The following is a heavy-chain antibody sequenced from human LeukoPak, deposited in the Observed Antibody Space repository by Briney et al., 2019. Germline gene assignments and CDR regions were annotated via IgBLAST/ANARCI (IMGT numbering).Heavy chain of an antibody. D-gene: IGHD2-15*01. J-gene: IGHJ4*02. CDR2: ISYDGSNK. V-gene: IGHV3-30-3*01. Sequence: GGSLRLSCAASGFTFSSYAVHWVRQAPGKGLEWVAVISYDGSNKYYADSVKGRFTISRDNSKNTLYLQMNSLRAEDTAVYYCARAYCSGGSCYSEHFDYWGQGTLVTVSS. CDR1: GFTFSSYA. CDR3: ARAYCSGGSCYSEHFDY.